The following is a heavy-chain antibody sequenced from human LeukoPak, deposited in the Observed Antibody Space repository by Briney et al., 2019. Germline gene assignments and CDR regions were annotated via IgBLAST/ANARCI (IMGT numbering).Heavy chain of an antibody. CDR2: IYHGGDT. J-gene: IGHJ4*02. CDR1: GGSLTISTNY. Sequence: SETLSLTCTVSGGSLTISTNYWGWIRQPPGRGLEWIGSIYHGGDTYYNPSLKSRLTISVDTSTNQFSLKLTSVTAADTAVYYCARPGGDYYYFDSWGQGTLVTVSS. V-gene: IGHV4-39*01. CDR3: ARPGGDYYYFDS. D-gene: IGHD4-17*01.